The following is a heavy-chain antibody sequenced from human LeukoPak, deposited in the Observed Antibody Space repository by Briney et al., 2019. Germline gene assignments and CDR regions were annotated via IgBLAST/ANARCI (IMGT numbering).Heavy chain of an antibody. CDR1: GFIFDDYA. J-gene: IGHJ4*02. V-gene: IGHV3-9*01. Sequence: GGSLRLSCAASGFIFDDYAVHWVRQAPGKGLEWVSGISWNSGTMEYADSVKGRFTISRDNAKSSLYLQMNSLRAEDTAVYYCAKTAIFGVVIIPEPFDYWGQGTLVTVSS. CDR3: AKTAIFGVVIIPEPFDY. CDR2: ISWNSGTM. D-gene: IGHD3-3*01.